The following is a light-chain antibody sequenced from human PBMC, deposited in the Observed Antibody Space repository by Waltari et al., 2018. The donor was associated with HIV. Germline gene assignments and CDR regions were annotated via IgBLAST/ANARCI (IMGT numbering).Light chain of an antibody. CDR1: RANIGSNR. Sequence: QSVPPQPPSASGTPGQRVTISCSGRRANIGSNRVICYQQVPGTAPKLRIYKNNKLPSGVPDRFSGSKSGTSASLAISGLQSDDEADYYCAAWDDNLNALFGGGTRLTVL. J-gene: IGLJ2*01. V-gene: IGLV1-44*01. CDR2: KNN. CDR3: AAWDDNLNAL.